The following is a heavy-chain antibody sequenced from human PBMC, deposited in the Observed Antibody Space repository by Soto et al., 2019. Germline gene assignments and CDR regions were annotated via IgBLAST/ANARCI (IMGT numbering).Heavy chain of an antibody. CDR3: ARERYYYYGMDG. J-gene: IGHJ6*02. CDR1: GFTLSSYW. V-gene: IGHV3-74*01. D-gene: IGHD1-20*01. Sequence: EVQLVESGGGLVQPGGSLRLSCAASGFTLSSYWMHWVRQAPGKGLVWVSRINSDGSSRSYADSVKGRFSISRDNAKNTLYLQMNSLRAEDTAVYYCARERYYYYGMDGWGQGTTVTVS. CDR2: INSDGSSR.